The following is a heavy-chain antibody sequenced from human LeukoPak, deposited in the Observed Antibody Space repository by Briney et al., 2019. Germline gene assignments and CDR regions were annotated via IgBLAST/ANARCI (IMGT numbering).Heavy chain of an antibody. Sequence: ASVKVSCKTSGYTFTSYYMHWVRQAPGQGLEWMGIINPSGGSTSYAQKFQGRVTMTRDTPTSTVYMELSSLRSEDTAVHYCARESPGGLGFDPWGQGTLVTVSS. CDR3: ARESPGGLGFDP. D-gene: IGHD3-16*01. CDR1: GYTFTSYY. CDR2: INPSGGST. J-gene: IGHJ5*02. V-gene: IGHV1-46*01.